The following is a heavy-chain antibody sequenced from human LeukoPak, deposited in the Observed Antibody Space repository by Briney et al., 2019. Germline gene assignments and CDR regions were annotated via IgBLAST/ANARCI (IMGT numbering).Heavy chain of an antibody. Sequence: SETLSLTCTISGGSISSYYWSWIRQPPGKGLEWIGYIFYSGSTNYNPSLKSRVIISVDTSKNQFSLKLSSVTAADTAVYYCARDRFGGGEGTFDIWGQGTMVTVSS. CDR1: GGSISSYY. V-gene: IGHV4-59*01. J-gene: IGHJ3*02. CDR3: ARDRFGGGEGTFDI. D-gene: IGHD3-10*01. CDR2: IFYSGST.